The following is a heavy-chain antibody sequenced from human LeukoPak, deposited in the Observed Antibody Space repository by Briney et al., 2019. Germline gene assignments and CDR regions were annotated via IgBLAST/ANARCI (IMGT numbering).Heavy chain of an antibody. D-gene: IGHD3-10*02. J-gene: IGHJ6*04. CDR1: GFTFSHYA. CDR2: ISYDGRNR. CDR3: AELGITMIGGV. V-gene: IGHV3-30*04. Sequence: GGSLRLSCAASGFTFSHYAINWVRQAPGEGLEWVAIISYDGRNRAYADSVKGRFTISRDNSNNTVVLQLNSLRREDTAVYYCAELGITMIGGVWGKGTTVTISS.